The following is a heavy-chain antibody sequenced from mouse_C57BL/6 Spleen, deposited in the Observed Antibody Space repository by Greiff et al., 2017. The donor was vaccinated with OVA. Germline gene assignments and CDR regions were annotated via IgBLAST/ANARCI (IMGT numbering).Heavy chain of an antibody. J-gene: IGHJ1*03. Sequence: EVKLVESGPGLAKPSQTLSLTCSVTGYSITSDYWNWIRKFPGNKLEYMGYISYSGSTYYNPSLKSRISITRDTSKNQYYLQLNSVTTEDTATDYCARYYGSSYVGWYFDVWGTGTTVTVSS. D-gene: IGHD1-1*01. CDR2: ISYSGST. CDR3: ARYYGSSYVGWYFDV. V-gene: IGHV3-8*01. CDR1: GYSITSDY.